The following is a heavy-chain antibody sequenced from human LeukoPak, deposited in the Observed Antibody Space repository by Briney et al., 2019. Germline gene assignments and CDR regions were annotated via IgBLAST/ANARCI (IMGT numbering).Heavy chain of an antibody. CDR2: ISAYNGNT. CDR1: GYTFTSYG. D-gene: IGHD6-6*01. J-gene: IGHJ3*02. CDR3: ARRGPDEACAI. V-gene: IGHV1-18*01. Sequence: ASVKVSCKASGYTFTSYGISWVRQAPGQGLEWMGWISAYNGNTNYAQKLQGRVTMTTDTSTSTAYMELGRMRSHEPDVYYFARRGPDEACAIWGERTMVTVSS.